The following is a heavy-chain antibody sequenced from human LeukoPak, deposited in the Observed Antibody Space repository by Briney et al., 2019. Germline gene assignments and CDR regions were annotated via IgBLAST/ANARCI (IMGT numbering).Heavy chain of an antibody. Sequence: GGSLRLSCAASGFTFSSYGMHWVRQAPGKGLEWVAVISYDGSNKYYAGSVKGRFTISRDNSKNTLYLQMNSLRAEDTAVYYCAKDTGVGDYVWGSYNFDYWGQGTLVTVSS. CDR2: ISYDGSNK. D-gene: IGHD3-16*01. J-gene: IGHJ4*02. CDR1: GFTFSSYG. V-gene: IGHV3-30*18. CDR3: AKDTGVGDYVWGSYNFDY.